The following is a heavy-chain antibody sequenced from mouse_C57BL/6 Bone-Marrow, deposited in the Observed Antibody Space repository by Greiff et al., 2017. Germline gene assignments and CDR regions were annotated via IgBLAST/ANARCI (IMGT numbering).Heavy chain of an antibody. D-gene: IGHD6-1*01. Sequence: QVQLQQPGAELVKPGASVKLSCKASGYTFTSYWMQWVKQRPGQGLEWIGEIDPSDSYTNYNQKFKGKATLTVDTSSSTAYMQLSSLTSEDSAVYYCARGHSYWYFDVWGTGTTVTVSS. V-gene: IGHV1-50*01. CDR1: GYTFTSYW. J-gene: IGHJ1*03. CDR3: ARGHSYWYFDV. CDR2: IDPSDSYT.